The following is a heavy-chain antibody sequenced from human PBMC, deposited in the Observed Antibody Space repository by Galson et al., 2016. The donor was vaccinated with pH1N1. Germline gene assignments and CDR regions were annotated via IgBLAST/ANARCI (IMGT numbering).Heavy chain of an antibody. D-gene: IGHD1-1*01. J-gene: IGHJ6*02. V-gene: IGHV1-69*13. CDR1: GGSFAKYA. CDR2: IIPIYGTP. Sequence: SVKVSCKASGGSFAKYAVSWVRQAPGQGLEWMGRIIPIYGTPNYAQKFQDRLTITADEYTTTVYMELNSLISADAAKYYCARPGRTETTKEGFAWGYGMDVWGQGTTVTVSS. CDR3: ARPGRTETTKEGFAWGYGMDV.